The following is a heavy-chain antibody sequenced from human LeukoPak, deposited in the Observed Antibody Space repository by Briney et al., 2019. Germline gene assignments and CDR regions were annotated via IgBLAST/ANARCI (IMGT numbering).Heavy chain of an antibody. D-gene: IGHD1-26*01. V-gene: IGHV1-2*02. CDR3: ARAQNLVGDSPLGY. CDR2: INPNSGVT. J-gene: IGHJ4*02. CDR1: GYTFTRYY. Sequence: ASVKVSCKGSGYTFTRYYMHWVRQPPGQGLAWMGLINPNSGVTNYAQKCQGRVTMTRDTSISTACMELSRLRSDGTAVYYCARAQNLVGDSPLGYWGQGTLVTVSS.